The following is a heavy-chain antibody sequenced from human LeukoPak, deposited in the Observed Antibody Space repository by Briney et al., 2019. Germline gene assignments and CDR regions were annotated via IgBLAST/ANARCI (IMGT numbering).Heavy chain of an antibody. Sequence: SETLSLTCTVSDDSISSSRYYWGWIRQPPGQGLEWIGSISYDGSTYYNPSVNSRVSISVDTSEKQVSLKLRSVTAADTAVYYCARQAFQDLSGAFDIWGQGSMVIVSS. J-gene: IGHJ3*02. V-gene: IGHV4-39*01. CDR2: ISYDGST. D-gene: IGHD2/OR15-2a*01. CDR3: ARQAFQDLSGAFDI. CDR1: DDSISSSRYY.